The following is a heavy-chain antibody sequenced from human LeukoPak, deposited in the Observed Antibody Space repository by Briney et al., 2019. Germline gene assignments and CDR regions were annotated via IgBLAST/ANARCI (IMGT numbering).Heavy chain of an antibody. CDR1: GFTFSSYW. Sequence: GGSLRLSCAASGFTFSSYWMSWVRQAPGKGLEWVANIKQDGSEKYYVGSVKGRFTISRDNAKNSLYLQMNSLRAEDTAVYYCARDRWELNYYYYGMDVWGQGTTVTVSS. CDR2: IKQDGSEK. D-gene: IGHD1-26*01. J-gene: IGHJ6*02. CDR3: ARDRWELNYYYYGMDV. V-gene: IGHV3-7*01.